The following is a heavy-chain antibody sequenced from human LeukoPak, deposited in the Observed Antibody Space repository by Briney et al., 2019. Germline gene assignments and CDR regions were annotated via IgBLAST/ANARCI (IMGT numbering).Heavy chain of an antibody. D-gene: IGHD2-2*01. J-gene: IGHJ6*03. Sequence: GGSLRLSCAASGFTFSNAWMSWVRQAPGKGLEWVGRIKSKTDGGTTDYAAPVKGRFTISRDDSKNTLYLQMNSLKTEDTAVYYCVCTSCFNYYYMDVWGKGTTVTVSS. CDR3: VCTSCFNYYYMDV. CDR2: IKSKTDGGTT. CDR1: GFTFSNAW. V-gene: IGHV3-15*01.